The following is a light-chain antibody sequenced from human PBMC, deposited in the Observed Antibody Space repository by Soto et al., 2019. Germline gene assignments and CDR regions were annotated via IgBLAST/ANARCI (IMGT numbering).Light chain of an antibody. CDR3: QQSYITPRT. J-gene: IGKJ1*01. CDR2: ATS. Sequence: DIQMTQSPSSLSAFVGDRVTITCRASQSISTFLNWYQQKPGKAPKLLIYATSNLQSGVPSRFSGSESGTDFTLSISSLQPEDFATYYCQQSYITPRTFGQGTKVDIK. V-gene: IGKV1-39*01. CDR1: QSISTF.